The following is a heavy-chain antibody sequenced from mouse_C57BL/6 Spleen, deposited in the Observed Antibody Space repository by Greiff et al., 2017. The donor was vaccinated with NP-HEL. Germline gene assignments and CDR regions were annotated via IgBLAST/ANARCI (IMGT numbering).Heavy chain of an antibody. CDR3: ARSVGSNWDVFDY. D-gene: IGHD4-1*01. V-gene: IGHV1-69*01. CDR2: IDPSDSYT. J-gene: IGHJ2*01. CDR1: GYTFTSYW. Sequence: VQLQQSGAELVMPGASVKLSCKASGYTFTSYWMHWVKQRPGQGLEWIGEIDPSDSYTNYNQKFKGKSTLTVAKSSSTAYMQLSSLTSEDSAVYYCARSVGSNWDVFDYWGQGTTLTVSS.